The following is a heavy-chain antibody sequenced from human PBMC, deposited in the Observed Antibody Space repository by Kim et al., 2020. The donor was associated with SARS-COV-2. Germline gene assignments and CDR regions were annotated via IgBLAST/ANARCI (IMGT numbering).Heavy chain of an antibody. CDR3: LTTLSISAT. J-gene: IGHJ4*02. CDR1: GYTFTNSY. V-gene: IGHV1-8*01. D-gene: IGHD3-16*02. CDR2: MNAYSGTT. Sequence: ASVKVSCKASGYTFTNSYINWVRQAAGQGLEWMGWMNAYSGTTGYAQKFQDRVTMTRSTSLSTAYLELGSLTSDDTAVYYCLTTLSISATWGQGTLVTVSS.